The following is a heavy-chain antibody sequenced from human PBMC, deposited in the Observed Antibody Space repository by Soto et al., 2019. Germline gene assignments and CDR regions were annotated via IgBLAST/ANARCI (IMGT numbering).Heavy chain of an antibody. CDR2: IYHTGST. CDR1: GGSISSSSW. V-gene: IGHV4-4*02. J-gene: IGHJ4*02. CDR3: ARARATIAAAAIFDC. D-gene: IGHD6-13*01. Sequence: SETLSLTCAVSGGSISSSSWWSWVRHPPGKGLEWIGEIYHTGSTNYNPSLESRVIVSVDTSKNQFSLQLSSVTAADTAVYYCARARATIAAAAIFDCWGQGTLVTVSS.